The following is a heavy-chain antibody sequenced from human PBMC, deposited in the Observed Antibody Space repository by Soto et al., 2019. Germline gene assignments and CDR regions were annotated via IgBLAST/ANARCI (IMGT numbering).Heavy chain of an antibody. CDR2: IIPIFGTA. CDR1: GGTFSSYA. D-gene: IGHD6-25*01. Sequence: SVKVSCKASGGTFSSYAISWVRQAPGQGLEWMGGIIPIFGTANYAQKFQGRVTITADKSTSTAYMELSSLRSEDTAVYYCARDRDGYNQLLDYWGQGTLVTAPQ. J-gene: IGHJ4*02. V-gene: IGHV1-69*06. CDR3: ARDRDGYNQLLDY.